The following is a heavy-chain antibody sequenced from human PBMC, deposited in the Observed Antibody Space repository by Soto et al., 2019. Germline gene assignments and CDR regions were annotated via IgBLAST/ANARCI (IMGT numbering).Heavy chain of an antibody. Sequence: PGESLKISCKGSGYSFTNTWIAWVRQMPGKGLEWMGIIYPADSDARYSPSFQGQVTISADKSISTAYLQWSSLKASDTAMYYCATSRQDILTGYYTAILDYWGQGTLVTVSS. CDR1: GYSFTNTW. CDR2: IYPADSDA. J-gene: IGHJ4*02. CDR3: ATSRQDILTGYYTAILDY. D-gene: IGHD3-9*01. V-gene: IGHV5-51*01.